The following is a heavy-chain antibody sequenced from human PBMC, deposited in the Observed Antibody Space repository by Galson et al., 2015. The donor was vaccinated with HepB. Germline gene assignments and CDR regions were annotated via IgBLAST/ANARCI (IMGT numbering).Heavy chain of an antibody. V-gene: IGHV1-18*04. CDR1: GYTFTSYG. J-gene: IGHJ4*02. D-gene: IGHD3-22*01. Sequence: SVKVSCKASGYTFTSYGISWVRQAPGQGLEWMGWISAYNGNTNYAQKLQGRVTMTTDTSTSTAYMELRSLRSDDTAVYYCAREASPAVHYYDSSGYYYAHWGQGTLVTVSS. CDR2: ISAYNGNT. CDR3: AREASPAVHYYDSSGYYYAH.